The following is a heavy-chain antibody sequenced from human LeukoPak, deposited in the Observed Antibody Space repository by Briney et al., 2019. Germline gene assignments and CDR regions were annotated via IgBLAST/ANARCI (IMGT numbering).Heavy chain of an antibody. Sequence: PSGTLSLTCVVSGDSISSVKLWSWVRQPPGEGLEWIGEIYSRGSINYNPSLKSRVSISMDKSRNQFSLKLTSVTAADTAVYYCASNKYPVQAFDVWGQGTLVTVSS. J-gene: IGHJ3*01. D-gene: IGHD2/OR15-2a*01. CDR3: ASNKYPVQAFDV. CDR1: GDSISSVKL. V-gene: IGHV4-4*02. CDR2: IYSRGSI.